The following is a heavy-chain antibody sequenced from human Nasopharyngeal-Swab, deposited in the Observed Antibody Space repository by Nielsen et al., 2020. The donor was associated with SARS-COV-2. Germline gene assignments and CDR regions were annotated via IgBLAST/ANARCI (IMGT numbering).Heavy chain of an antibody. CDR3: ARQVGYCTNGVCPTYYYYYGMDV. CDR1: NGSINSYY. D-gene: IGHD2-8*01. J-gene: IGHJ6*02. CDR2: IYFSGST. Sequence: SETLSLTCTVSNGSINSYYWSWIRQPPGKGLEWIGYIYFSGSTSYNPSLKSRVTMSVDTSKNQFSLNLTSVTAADTAVYYCARQVGYCTNGVCPTYYYYYGMDVWGQGTTVTVSS. V-gene: IGHV4-59*13.